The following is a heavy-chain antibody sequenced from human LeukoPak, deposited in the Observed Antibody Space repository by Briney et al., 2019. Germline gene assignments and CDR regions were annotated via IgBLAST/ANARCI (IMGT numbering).Heavy chain of an antibody. J-gene: IGHJ5*02. CDR2: INPNSGGT. V-gene: IGHV1-2*02. D-gene: IGHD3-10*01. CDR1: GYTFTGYY. Sequence: ASVKVSCKASGYTFTGYYMHWVRQAPGQGLEWMGWINPNSGGTNYAQKFQGRVTMTRDTSISTAYMELSRLRSDDTAVYYRASASMVRGVITPYNWFDPWGQGTLVTVPS. CDR3: ASASMVRGVITPYNWFDP.